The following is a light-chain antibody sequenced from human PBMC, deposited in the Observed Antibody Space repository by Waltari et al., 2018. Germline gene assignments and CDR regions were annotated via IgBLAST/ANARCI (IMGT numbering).Light chain of an antibody. Sequence: DIQVTQSPSSLSASVGDRVTIPCRASQSMSSFLNWYQQKPGKAPRRLISATSNLQRGVPSRFSGSGSGADCTLTINSLQPEDFATYYCLQSYSLSLFTFGPGTRVDIK. V-gene: IGKV1-39*01. CDR2: ATS. CDR3: LQSYSLSLFT. CDR1: QSMSSF. J-gene: IGKJ3*01.